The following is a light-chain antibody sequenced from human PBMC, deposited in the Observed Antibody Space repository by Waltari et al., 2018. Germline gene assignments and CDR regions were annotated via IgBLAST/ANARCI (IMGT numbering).Light chain of an antibody. Sequence: DIVMTQTQLSLSVTPGQPVSISCKSSQSLVHNNGRTYLNWYLQRPGQPPQLLIYEVSNRFSGVPDRFSGSGSGTDFTLRISRVEAEDVGVYYCLQSLQFLTFGGGTKVETK. V-gene: IGKV2D-29*01. J-gene: IGKJ4*01. CDR3: LQSLQFLT. CDR2: EVS. CDR1: QSLVHNNGRTY.